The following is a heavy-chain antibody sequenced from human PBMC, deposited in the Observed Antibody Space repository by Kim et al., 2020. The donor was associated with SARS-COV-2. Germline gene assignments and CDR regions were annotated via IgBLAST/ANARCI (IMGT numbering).Heavy chain of an antibody. CDR2: IYYSGST. CDR1: GGSISSSSYY. Sequence: SETLSLTCTVSGGSISSSSYYWGWIRQPPGKGLEWIGSIYYSGSTYYNPSLKSRVTISVDTSKNQFSLKLSSVTAADTAVYYCASLDYDYVWGSYRPPEYWGQGTLVTVS. J-gene: IGHJ4*02. V-gene: IGHV4-39*01. CDR3: ASLDYDYVWGSYRPPEY. D-gene: IGHD3-16*02.